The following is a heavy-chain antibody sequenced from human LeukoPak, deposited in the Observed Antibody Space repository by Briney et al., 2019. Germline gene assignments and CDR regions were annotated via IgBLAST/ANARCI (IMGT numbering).Heavy chain of an antibody. CDR1: GFIVSSNY. V-gene: IGHV3-23*01. CDR3: AKQLGYCSDGSCYFPY. J-gene: IGHJ4*02. Sequence: GGSLRLSCAASGFIVSSNYMSWVRQAPGKGLEWVSAISNNGGYTYYADSVQGRFTISRDNSKSTLCLQMNSLRAEDTAVYYCAKQLGYCSDGSCYFPYWGQGTLVTVSS. CDR2: ISNNGGYT. D-gene: IGHD2-15*01.